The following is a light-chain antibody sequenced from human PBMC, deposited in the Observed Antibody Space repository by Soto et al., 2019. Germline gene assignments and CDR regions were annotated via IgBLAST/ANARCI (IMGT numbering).Light chain of an antibody. CDR2: AAS. Sequence: DIKIYHSPSSLSASVGNRVTMTCRASQGISNFLAWYQQKPGKAPKLLIYAASTLHSGVPSRFSGSGSGTEFTLTISSLQPDDVATYYCQKYNSGGPLTFGGGTKVDIK. CDR3: QKYNSGGPLT. CDR1: QGISNF. V-gene: IGKV1-27*01. J-gene: IGKJ4*01.